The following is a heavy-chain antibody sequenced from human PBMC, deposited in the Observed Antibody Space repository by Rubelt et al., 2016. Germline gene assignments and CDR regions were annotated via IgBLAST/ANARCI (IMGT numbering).Heavy chain of an antibody. CDR2: IYYSGST. D-gene: IGHD3-3*01. J-gene: IGHJ3*02. CDR3: ARHHPRTIFGVVNAFDI. V-gene: IGHV4-34*11. CDR1: GGSFSGYY. Sequence: QVQLQQWGAGLLKPSETLSLTCAVYGGSFSGYYWSWIRQPPGKGLEWIGYIYYSGSTNYNPSLKGRVTIYVDTSKNQSSLRLSSVTAADTAMYYCARHHPRTIFGVVNAFDIWGQGTMVTVSS.